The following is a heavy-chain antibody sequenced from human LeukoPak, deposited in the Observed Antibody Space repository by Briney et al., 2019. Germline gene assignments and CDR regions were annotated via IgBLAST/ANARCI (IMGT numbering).Heavy chain of an antibody. J-gene: IGHJ4*02. CDR3: AKDRLSSSSWYYSSHIPDFDY. V-gene: IGHV3-30-3*01. Sequence: GGSLRLSCAASGFTFSSYAMHWVRQAPGKGLEWVAVISYDGSNKYYADSVKGRFTISRDNSKNTLYLQMNTLRAEDTAVYYCAKDRLSSSSWYYSSHIPDFDYWGQGTLVTVSS. D-gene: IGHD6-13*01. CDR2: ISYDGSNK. CDR1: GFTFSSYA.